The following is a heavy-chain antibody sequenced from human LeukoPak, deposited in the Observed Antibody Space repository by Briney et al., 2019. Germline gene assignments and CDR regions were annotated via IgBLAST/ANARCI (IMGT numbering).Heavy chain of an antibody. V-gene: IGHV1-8*03. CDR1: VYTFTIYD. D-gene: IGHD5-12*01. CDR3: ARGRSTGYPYYFEY. Sequence: ASVSVSCKPSVYTFTIYDINWVRQAPGQGGEWMGWMNPNSGSTGYAQKFQGRVTITRNTSISTAYMELSGLRSEDTAVYYCARGRSTGYPYYFEYWGQGTLVTVSS. J-gene: IGHJ4*02. CDR2: MNPNSGST.